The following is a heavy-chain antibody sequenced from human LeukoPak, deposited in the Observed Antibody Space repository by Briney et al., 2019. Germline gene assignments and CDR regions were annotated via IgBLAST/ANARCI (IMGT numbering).Heavy chain of an antibody. CDR2: IYYSGST. D-gene: IGHD7-27*01. V-gene: IGHV4-59*01. CDR3: ARGVGSALTGFDY. J-gene: IGHJ4*02. CDR1: GVSISSYY. Sequence: SETLSLTCTVSGVSISSYYWSWIRQPPGKGLEWIGYIYYSGSTNYNPSLKSRVTISVDTSKNQFSLKLSSVTAADTAVYYCARGVGSALTGFDYWGQGTLVTVSS.